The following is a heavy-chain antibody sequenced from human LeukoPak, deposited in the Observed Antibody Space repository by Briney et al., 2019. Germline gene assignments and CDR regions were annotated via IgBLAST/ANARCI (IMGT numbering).Heavy chain of an antibody. Sequence: GGSLRPSCAASGFTFSRHSMNWVRQAPGKGLEWVSSISSSSSYIYYADSVKGRFTISRDNAKNSLYLQMNSLRAEDTAVYYCASRDFDYWGQGTLVTVSS. CDR2: ISSSSSYI. J-gene: IGHJ4*02. CDR1: GFTFSRHS. CDR3: ASRDFDY. V-gene: IGHV3-21*01.